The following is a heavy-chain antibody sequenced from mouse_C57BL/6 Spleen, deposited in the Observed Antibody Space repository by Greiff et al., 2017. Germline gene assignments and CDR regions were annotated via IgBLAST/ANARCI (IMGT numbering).Heavy chain of an antibody. J-gene: IGHJ2*01. CDR3: ARDYGRWYFDY. V-gene: IGHV1-52*01. Sequence: QVQLQQPGAELVRPGSSVKLSCKASGYTFTSYWMHWVKQRPIQGLEWIGNIDPSDSEPHYNQKFKDKATLTVDKSSSTAYMQLSSLTSEDSAVYYCARDYGRWYFDYWGKAPLSQSPQ. CDR2: IDPSDSEP. CDR1: GYTFTSYW. D-gene: IGHD1-1*01.